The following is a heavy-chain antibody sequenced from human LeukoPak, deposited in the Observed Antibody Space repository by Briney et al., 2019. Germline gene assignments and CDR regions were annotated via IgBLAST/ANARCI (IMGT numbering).Heavy chain of an antibody. CDR1: GYIFTDHY. V-gene: IGHV1-2*02. Sequence: ASVKVSCKASGYIFTDHYMHWVRQAPGQGLEWMGWINPNSGGTNYAQKFQGRVTMTRDTSISTAYMELSRLRSDDTAVYYCARVLWSGYAIDYWGQGTLVTVSS. CDR3: ARVLWSGYAIDY. D-gene: IGHD3-3*01. CDR2: INPNSGGT. J-gene: IGHJ4*02.